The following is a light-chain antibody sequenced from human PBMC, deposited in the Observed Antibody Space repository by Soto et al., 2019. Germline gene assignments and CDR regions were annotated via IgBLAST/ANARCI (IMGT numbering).Light chain of an antibody. J-gene: IGKJ4*01. CDR3: QRYNNWPLT. CDR2: GIS. Sequence: EIVLTQSPGTLSLSPGERATLSCRASHTISSSYLAWYQQKPGQAPRLLMYGISRRATGIPDRFSGSRSGPEFTLTINSLQSEDFAIYYCQRYNNWPLTFGGGTKVDIK. V-gene: IGKV3-20*01. CDR1: HTISSSY.